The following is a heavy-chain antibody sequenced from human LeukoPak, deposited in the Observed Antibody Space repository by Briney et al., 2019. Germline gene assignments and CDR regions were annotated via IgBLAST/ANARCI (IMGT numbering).Heavy chain of an antibody. Sequence: PGGSLRLACTPSGFTFSSFSMNWVRQAPGKGLEWVSSISSSSSYIYYADSVKGRFTISRDNAKNSLYLQMNSRRAEDTAVYYCAKGVGTNKGGYYFDYWGQGTPVTVSS. J-gene: IGHJ4*02. CDR1: GFTFSSFS. D-gene: IGHD1-26*01. CDR2: ISSSSSYI. CDR3: AKGVGTNKGGYYFDY. V-gene: IGHV3-21*01.